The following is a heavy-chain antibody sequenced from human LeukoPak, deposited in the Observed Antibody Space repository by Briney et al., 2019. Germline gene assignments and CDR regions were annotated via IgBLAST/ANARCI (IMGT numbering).Heavy chain of an antibody. D-gene: IGHD5-18*01. CDR1: GYTFTSYG. J-gene: IGHJ4*02. CDR3: ARDSRSTTVDTANY. Sequence: ASVKVSCKASGYTFTSYGISWVRQAPGQGLEWMGWISAYNGNTNYAQKLQGRVTMTTDTSTSTAYMELRSLRSDDTAVYYCARDSRSTTVDTANYWGQGTLVTVSS. V-gene: IGHV1-18*01. CDR2: ISAYNGNT.